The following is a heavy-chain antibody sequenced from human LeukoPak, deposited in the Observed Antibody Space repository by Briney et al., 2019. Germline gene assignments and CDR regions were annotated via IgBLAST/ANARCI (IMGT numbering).Heavy chain of an antibody. CDR2: IKQDGSEK. CDR1: GFTFSSYW. CDR3: ARDPFVQLERLFFYLDY. D-gene: IGHD1-1*01. J-gene: IGHJ4*02. Sequence: GGSLRLSCAASGFTFSSYWMSWVRQAPGKGLEWVANIKQDGSEKYYVDSVKGRFTISRDNAMNSLYLQMNSLRAEDTAIYYCARDPFVQLERLFFYLDYWGQGTLVTVSS. V-gene: IGHV3-7*03.